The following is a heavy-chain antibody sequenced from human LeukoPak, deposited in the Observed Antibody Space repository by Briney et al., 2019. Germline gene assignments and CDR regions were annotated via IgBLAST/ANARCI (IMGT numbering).Heavy chain of an antibody. CDR1: GFTFSSYW. CDR2: IKSDGST. D-gene: IGHD3-22*01. V-gene: IGHV3-74*01. J-gene: IGHJ1*01. CDR3: ARAPSEIGGYYPEYFRH. Sequence: SGGSLRLSCAASGFTFSSYWMHWVRHAPGRGLVWVSRIKSDGSTNYADSVKGRSTISRDNAKNTVSLQMNSLRAEDTGVYYCARAPSEIGGYYPEYFRHWGQGTLVTVSS.